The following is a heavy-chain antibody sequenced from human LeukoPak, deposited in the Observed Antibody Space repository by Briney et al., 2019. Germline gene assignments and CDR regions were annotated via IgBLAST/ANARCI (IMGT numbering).Heavy chain of an antibody. V-gene: IGHV4-59*02. Sequence: SETLSLTCTISGGSVSDYYWSWIRQSPGKGLEWIGYIYYTGSTSYNRSLKSRVTISADTSKNEFSLKLNSVTAADTAVYFCARERGGSKLSALYGRDYYYMDVWGKGTTVTVSS. J-gene: IGHJ6*03. CDR3: ARERGGSKLSALYGRDYYYMDV. CDR2: IYYTGST. D-gene: IGHD3-16*01. CDR1: GGSVSDYY.